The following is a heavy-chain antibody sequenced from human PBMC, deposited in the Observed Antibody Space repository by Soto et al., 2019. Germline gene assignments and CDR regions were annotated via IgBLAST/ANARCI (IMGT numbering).Heavy chain of an antibody. CDR1: GLICSDYA. CDR2: ISCSGDKT. J-gene: IGHJ4*02. V-gene: IGHV3-23*01. D-gene: IGHD1-26*01. Sequence: GGSLRLSCAASGLICSDYAMSWVRQAPGKGLECVACISCSGDKTFYADSVKGRFTISRDNSKNTDTLHMNSLRVDDTAVYFCEKDRFGIVGPVYYWGPGTLVTVSS. CDR3: EKDRFGIVGPVYY.